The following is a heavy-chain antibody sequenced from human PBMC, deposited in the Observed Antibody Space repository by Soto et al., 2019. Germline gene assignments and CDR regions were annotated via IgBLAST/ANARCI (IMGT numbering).Heavy chain of an antibody. CDR3: TTDLIGGNFWSVQAYHDAFDI. V-gene: IGHV3-15*01. CDR1: GFTFSNAW. J-gene: IGHJ3*02. Sequence: GGSLRLSCAASGFTFSNAWMSWVRQAPGKGLEWVGRIKSKTDGGTTDYAAPVKGRFTISRDDSKNTLYLQMNSLKTEDTAVYYCTTDLIGGNFWSVQAYHDAFDIWGQGTMVTVSS. D-gene: IGHD3-3*01. CDR2: IKSKTDGGTT.